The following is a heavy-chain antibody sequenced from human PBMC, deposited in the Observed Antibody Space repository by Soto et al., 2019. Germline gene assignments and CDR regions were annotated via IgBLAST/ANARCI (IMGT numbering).Heavy chain of an antibody. CDR1: GFTFSSYS. J-gene: IGHJ4*02. CDR3: ARDDT. Sequence: EVQLVESGGGLVKPGGSLRLSCAASGFTFSSYSMNWVRQAPGKGLEWVSSISRSSSYKYYADSVKGRFTISRDNAKNPLSLKMHSLRAEATAVYYCARDDTWCQGTLVTVSS. V-gene: IGHV3-21*01. CDR2: ISRSSSYK.